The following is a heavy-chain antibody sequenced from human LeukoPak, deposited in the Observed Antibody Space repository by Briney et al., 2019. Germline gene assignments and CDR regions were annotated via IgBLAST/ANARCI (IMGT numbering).Heavy chain of an antibody. J-gene: IGHJ6*03. CDR1: GYSFTTYY. CDR3: ASDGIEGDYYYMDV. Sequence: ASVKLSCKASGYSFTTYYLLWVRQAPGQRLEWMGINNPGGGTVVHGQKFQGRVSMTRDMSTSTVYMELSSLTSEDTAVYYCASDGIEGDYYYMDVWGRGTTVTVSS. V-gene: IGHV1-46*01. D-gene: IGHD1-14*01. CDR2: NNPGGGTV.